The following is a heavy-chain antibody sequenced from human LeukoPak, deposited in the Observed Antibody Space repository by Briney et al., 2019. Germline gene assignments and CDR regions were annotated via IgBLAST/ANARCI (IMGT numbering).Heavy chain of an antibody. CDR3: ARGGQDYGDHNDY. V-gene: IGHV4-59*01. CDR2: IYYSGST. Sequence: SETLSLTCTVSGGSISSYYWSWIRQPPGKGLEWIGYIYYSGSTNYNPSLKSRVTISVDTSKNQFSLKLSSVTAADTAVYYCARGGQDYGDHNDYWGQGTLVTVSS. D-gene: IGHD4-17*01. J-gene: IGHJ4*02. CDR1: GGSISSYY.